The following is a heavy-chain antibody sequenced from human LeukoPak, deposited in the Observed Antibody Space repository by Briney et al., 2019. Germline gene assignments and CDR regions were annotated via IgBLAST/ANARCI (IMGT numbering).Heavy chain of an antibody. V-gene: IGHV3-33*06. Sequence: GGSLRLSCAASGFTFSSYGMHWVRQAPGKGLEWVAVICYDGSNKYYADSVKGRFTISRDNSKNTLYLQMNSLRAEDTAVYYCAKSRGIAVAGYDYWGQGTLVTVSS. CDR1: GFTFSSYG. CDR3: AKSRGIAVAGYDY. D-gene: IGHD6-19*01. J-gene: IGHJ4*02. CDR2: ICYDGSNK.